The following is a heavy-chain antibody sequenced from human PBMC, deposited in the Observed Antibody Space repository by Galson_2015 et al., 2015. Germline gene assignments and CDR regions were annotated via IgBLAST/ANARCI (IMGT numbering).Heavy chain of an antibody. V-gene: IGHV2-70*13. Sequence: PALVKPTQTLTLTCTFSGFSFSTDQVCVSWIRQPPGKALEWLAFIDWDDEKYYKTSLKTRLTISKDTSKNQVVLTLTNVDPVDTATYYCVRSPTLSSDGYHGVSFDYWGQGILTTVSS. CDR1: GFSFSTDQVC. CDR3: VRSPTLSSDGYHGVSFDY. CDR2: IDWDDEK. J-gene: IGHJ4*02. D-gene: IGHD5-24*01.